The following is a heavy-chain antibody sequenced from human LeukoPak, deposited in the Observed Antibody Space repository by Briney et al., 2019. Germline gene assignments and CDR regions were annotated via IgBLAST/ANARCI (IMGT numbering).Heavy chain of an antibody. CDR1: GFTVSNNY. CDR3: AKTMGVIDHDY. V-gene: IGHV3-53*01. Sequence: GGSLRLSCAASGFTVSNNYMNWVRQAPGKGLEWVSVIYNGGNTYYAESVKGRFSISRDNSKNTLYLQMNSLRAEDTAVYYCAKTMGVIDHDYWGQGTLVTVSS. J-gene: IGHJ4*02. D-gene: IGHD3-10*01. CDR2: IYNGGNT.